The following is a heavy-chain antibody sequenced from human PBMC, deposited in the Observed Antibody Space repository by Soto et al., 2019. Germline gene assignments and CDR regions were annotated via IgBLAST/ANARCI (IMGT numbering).Heavy chain of an antibody. CDR3: AKHSSTFVY. V-gene: IGHV3-30*18. CDR2: ISYNGDKK. D-gene: IGHD6-13*01. J-gene: IGHJ4*02. CDR1: GFSFSSYG. Sequence: GGSLRLSCVVSGFSFSSYGMYWVRQAPGKGLEWVTFISYNGDKKYYADSVKGRFTISRDNSKNTVYLEMNSLRANDTAVYYCAKHSSTFVYWCQGTLVTVSS.